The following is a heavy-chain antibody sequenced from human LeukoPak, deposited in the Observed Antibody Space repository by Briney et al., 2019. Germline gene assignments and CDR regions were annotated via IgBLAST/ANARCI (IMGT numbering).Heavy chain of an antibody. D-gene: IGHD3-10*01. CDR3: ARGRNTMVRGAIGAETRYYYSYYMDV. V-gene: IGHV4-39*07. J-gene: IGHJ6*03. CDR1: GVSISSSNSY. Sequence: PSETLSLTCTVSGVSISSSNSYWGWIRQPPGKGLEWIGEINHSGSTNYNPSLKSRVTISADTSKNQFSLKLSSVTAADTAVYYCARGRNTMVRGAIGAETRYYYSYYMDVWGKGTTVTVSS. CDR2: INHSGST.